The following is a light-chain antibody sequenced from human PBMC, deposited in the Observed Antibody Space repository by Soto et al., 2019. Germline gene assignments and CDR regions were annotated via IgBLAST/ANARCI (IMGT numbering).Light chain of an antibody. V-gene: IGKV1-39*01. Sequence: DIQITHSPYSLSASVGDTVTITCRTSQSITGNYLNWYQQEPGKAPKLLIYTASSLYSGVPSRFSGGGSGTEFTLTISGLQSEDFAVYYCQQYNNWPPWTLGQGTKVDIK. CDR1: QSITGNY. CDR3: QQYNNWPPWT. J-gene: IGKJ1*01. CDR2: TAS.